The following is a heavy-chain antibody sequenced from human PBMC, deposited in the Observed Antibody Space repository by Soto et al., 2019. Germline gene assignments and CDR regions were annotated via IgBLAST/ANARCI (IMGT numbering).Heavy chain of an antibody. V-gene: IGHV4-31*03. CDR1: GGSISSGGYY. CDR3: ARSSPYYYGSGSTRAPFDY. D-gene: IGHD3-10*01. J-gene: IGHJ4*02. CDR2: IYYSGST. Sequence: SETLSLTCTVSGGSISSGGYYWSWIRQHPGKGLEWIGYIYYSGSTYYNPSLKSRVTISVDTSKNQFSLKLSSVTAADTAVYYCARSSPYYYGSGSTRAPFDYWGQGTLVTVSS.